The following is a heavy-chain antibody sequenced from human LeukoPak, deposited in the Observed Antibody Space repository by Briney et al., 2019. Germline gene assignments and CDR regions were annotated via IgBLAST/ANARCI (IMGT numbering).Heavy chain of an antibody. Sequence: GRSLRLSCAASGFTFDDYAMHWVRQAPGKGLEWVSGISWNSGSIGYADSVKGRFTISRDNAKNSLYLQMNSLRAEDTALYYCAKDTGSGYNEGFSFDYWGQGTLVTVSS. CDR1: GFTFDDYA. D-gene: IGHD5-12*01. V-gene: IGHV3-9*01. CDR3: AKDTGSGYNEGFSFDY. J-gene: IGHJ4*02. CDR2: ISWNSGSI.